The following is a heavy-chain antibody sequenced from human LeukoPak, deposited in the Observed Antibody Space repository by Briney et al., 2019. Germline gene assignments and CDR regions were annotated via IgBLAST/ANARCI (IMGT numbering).Heavy chain of an antibody. CDR1: GFTFSSYG. Sequence: GGSLRLSCAASGFTFSSYGMHWVRQAPGKGLEWVAVISYDGSNKYYADSVKGRFTISRDNSKNTLHLQMNSLKTEDTAVYYCARGLTALDSSYPFDYWGQGTLVTVSS. D-gene: IGHD3-22*01. CDR3: ARGLTALDSSYPFDY. CDR2: ISYDGSNK. V-gene: IGHV3-30*03. J-gene: IGHJ4*02.